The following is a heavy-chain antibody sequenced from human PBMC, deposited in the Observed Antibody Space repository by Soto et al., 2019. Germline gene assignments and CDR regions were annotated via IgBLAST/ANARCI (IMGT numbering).Heavy chain of an antibody. J-gene: IGHJ4*02. CDR3: ARSGDGIVVVSPDY. D-gene: IGHD2-2*01. CDR2: NSSSSSYI. CDR1: GFTFSSYS. V-gene: IGHV3-21*01. Sequence: GGSLRLSCASSGFTFSSYSMNWVRQAPGKGLEWVSSNSSSSSYIDYTDAVKGRFTISRDNAKNTLYLQMNSLRAEDTAVYYCARSGDGIVVVSPDYWGQGTLVTVSS.